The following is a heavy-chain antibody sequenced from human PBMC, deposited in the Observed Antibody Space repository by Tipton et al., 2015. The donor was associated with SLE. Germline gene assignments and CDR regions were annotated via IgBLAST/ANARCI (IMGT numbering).Heavy chain of an antibody. V-gene: IGHV3-23*04. D-gene: IGHD2-21*01. CDR2: ISGRGGST. J-gene: IGHJ4*02. Sequence: QLVQSGGVVVRPGGSLRLSCAASGFTFGSYAMSWVRQAPGKGLEWVSAISGRGGSTYYADSVKGRFTISRDNSKNTLYLQMNSLRAEDTALYYCARSCGGDCYSYIDSGAYHRPSDYWGQGTLVTVSS. CDR3: ARSCGGDCYSYIDSGAYHRPSDY. CDR1: GFTFGSYA.